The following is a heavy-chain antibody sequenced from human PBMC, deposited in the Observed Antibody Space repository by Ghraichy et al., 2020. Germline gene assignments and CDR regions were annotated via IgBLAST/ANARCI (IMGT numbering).Heavy chain of an antibody. J-gene: IGHJ4*02. V-gene: IGHV4-31*03. Sequence: SETLSLTCTVSGGSISSGGYYWSWIRQHPGKGLEWIGYIYYSGSTYYNPSLKSRVTISVDTSKNQFSLKLSSVTAADTAVYYCARSSDSSGYYPPYFDYWGQGTLVTVSS. CDR3: ARSSDSSGYYPPYFDY. D-gene: IGHD3-22*01. CDR1: GGSISSGGYY. CDR2: IYYSGST.